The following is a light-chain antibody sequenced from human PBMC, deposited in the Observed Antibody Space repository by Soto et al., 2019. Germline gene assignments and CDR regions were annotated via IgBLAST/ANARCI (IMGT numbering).Light chain of an antibody. Sequence: QAVVTQPPSVSGAPGQRVTISCTGSSSNIGAGYDVHWYQQLPGTAPKLLIYVNNNRPSGVPDRFSGSKSGTSASLAITGLQADDEADYYCQSYDSSLSNVFGTGTKLTVL. CDR3: QSYDSSLSNV. J-gene: IGLJ1*01. CDR2: VNN. V-gene: IGLV1-40*01. CDR1: SSNIGAGYD.